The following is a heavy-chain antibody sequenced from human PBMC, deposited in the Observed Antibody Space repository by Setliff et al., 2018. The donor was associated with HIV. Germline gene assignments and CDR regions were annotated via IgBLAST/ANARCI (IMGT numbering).Heavy chain of an antibody. Sequence: KASETLSLTCTVSGGSISSSSYYWGWIRQPPGKGLEWIGSIYYSGSTNYNPSLKSRVTISIDTSKNQFSLKMNAVTAADTAVYYCARRPPLTTGREYYFDFWGQGTLVTVSS. CDR1: GGSISSSSYY. CDR3: ARRPPLTTGREYYFDF. J-gene: IGHJ4*02. D-gene: IGHD1-1*01. V-gene: IGHV4-39*07. CDR2: IYYSGST.